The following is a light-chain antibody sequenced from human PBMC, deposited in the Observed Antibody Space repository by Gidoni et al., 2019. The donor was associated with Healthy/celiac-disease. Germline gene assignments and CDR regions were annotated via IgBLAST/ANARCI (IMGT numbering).Light chain of an antibody. Sequence: EIVLTQSPGTLSLSPGERATLSCRASQSVSSSHLAWDQQKPGQAPRLLIYGASSRATGIPDRFSGSGSGTDFTLTISRLEPEDFAVYYCQQYGSSTLTFGGGTKVEIK. V-gene: IGKV3-20*01. CDR3: QQYGSSTLT. CDR1: QSVSSSH. J-gene: IGKJ4*01. CDR2: GAS.